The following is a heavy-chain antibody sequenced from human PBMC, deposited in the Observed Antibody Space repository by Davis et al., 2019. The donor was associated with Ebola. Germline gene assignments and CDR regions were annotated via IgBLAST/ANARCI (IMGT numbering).Heavy chain of an antibody. D-gene: IGHD5-18*01. J-gene: IGHJ6*02. V-gene: IGHV3-30*04. CDR3: AREGDTAMALYYYGMDV. CDR2: ISYDGSDK. Sequence: PGGSLRLSCAASGFTFSSYTVHWVRQAPGKGLEWVALISYDGSDKYYGDSVKGRFTISRDNSKNTLYLQMNSLTAEDTAVYYCAREGDTAMALYYYGMDVWGQGTTVTVSS. CDR1: GFTFSSYT.